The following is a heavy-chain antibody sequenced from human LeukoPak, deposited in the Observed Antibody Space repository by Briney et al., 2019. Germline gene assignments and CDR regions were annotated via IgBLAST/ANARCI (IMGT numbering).Heavy chain of an antibody. CDR3: ARHGTISSESYDY. Sequence: PSETLSLTCSVSGGSVSSYYWSWIRQSPGKGLEWIGYIHNSGRTNYKPSLKSRVTGFVDTSKNQVSLRLGSVTAADTAVYYCARHGTISSESYDYWGQGALVTVSS. CDR2: IHNSGRT. J-gene: IGHJ4*02. V-gene: IGHV4-59*08. D-gene: IGHD1-14*01. CDR1: GGSVSSYY.